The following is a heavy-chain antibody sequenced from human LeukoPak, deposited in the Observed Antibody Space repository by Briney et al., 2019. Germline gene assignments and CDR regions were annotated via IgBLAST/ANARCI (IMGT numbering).Heavy chain of an antibody. Sequence: SETLSLTCTVSGGSISSGGYYWSWIRQPPGKGLEWIGYIYRSGSTYYNPSLKSRVTISVDRSKNQFSLKLSSVTAADTAVYYCARDYSNYSGWFDPWGQGTLVTVSS. V-gene: IGHV4-30-2*01. D-gene: IGHD4-11*01. CDR1: GGSISSGGYY. CDR3: ARDYSNYSGWFDP. CDR2: IYRSGST. J-gene: IGHJ5*02.